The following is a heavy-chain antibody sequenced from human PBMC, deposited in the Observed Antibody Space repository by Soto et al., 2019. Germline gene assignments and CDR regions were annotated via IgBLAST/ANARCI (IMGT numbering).Heavy chain of an antibody. Sequence: QVQLVQSGAEVKKPGASVKVSCKASGYTFSSYFISWVRQAPGQGLEWMGWISAYNGNTNYAQNLHGRVTMTTDTTTSTAYMELRRLRSDDTAVYYGARDLPPVDYGGQGTLVTVSS. V-gene: IGHV1-18*01. J-gene: IGHJ4*02. CDR2: ISAYNGNT. CDR3: ARDLPPVDY. CDR1: GYTFSSYF.